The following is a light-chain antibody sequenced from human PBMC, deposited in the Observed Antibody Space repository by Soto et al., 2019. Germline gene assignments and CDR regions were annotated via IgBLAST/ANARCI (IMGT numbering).Light chain of an antibody. CDR1: SSGIGNYNF. J-gene: IGLJ1*01. V-gene: IGLV2-14*03. CDR3: SSYTITNDIV. CDR2: EVS. Sequence: QSAQSQPASASRSPGHLITICCTGTSSGIGNYNFVSWCQQHPGKAPKLMIHEVSSRPSGVSNRFSGSKSGNTASLTISGLQAEEEADYYCSSYTITNDIVFGTGTKVTVL.